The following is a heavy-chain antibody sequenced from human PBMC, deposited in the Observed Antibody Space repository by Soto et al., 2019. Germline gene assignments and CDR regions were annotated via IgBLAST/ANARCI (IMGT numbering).Heavy chain of an antibody. CDR3: VRGYCSGGNCYSGMDV. J-gene: IGHJ6*02. CDR1: GGTFSTHA. CDR2: IIPISSTT. D-gene: IGHD2-15*01. Sequence: QVQLVQSGAEVKKPGSSVKVSCKASGGTFSTHAIIWVRQAPGQGLAWMGGIIPISSTTYYAQKFQGRVTLTADDFSTTAYMELSSLSYEDTAVYYCVRGYCSGGNCYSGMDVWGQGTTVTVSS. V-gene: IGHV1-69*01.